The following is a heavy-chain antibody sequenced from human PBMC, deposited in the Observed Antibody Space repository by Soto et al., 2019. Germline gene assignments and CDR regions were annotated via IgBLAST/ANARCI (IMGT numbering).Heavy chain of an antibody. CDR2: ISSSSSYT. D-gene: IGHD5-18*01. CDR1: GFTFSDYY. Sequence: LRLSCAASGFTFSDYYMSWIRQAPGKGLEWVSYISSSSSYTNYADSVKGRFTISRDNAKNSLYLQMNSLRAEDTAVYYCARTGYSYGYTLGYFDYWGQGTLVTAPQ. J-gene: IGHJ4*02. V-gene: IGHV3-11*06. CDR3: ARTGYSYGYTLGYFDY.